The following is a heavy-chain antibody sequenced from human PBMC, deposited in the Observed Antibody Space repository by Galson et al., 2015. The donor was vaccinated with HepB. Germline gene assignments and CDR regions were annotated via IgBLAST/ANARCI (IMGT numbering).Heavy chain of an antibody. V-gene: IGHV3-7*03. CDR2: IKQDGSEQ. D-gene: IGHD4-11*01. CDR1: GFTISSYW. CDR3: ARAARDSAYGLDV. J-gene: IGHJ6*02. Sequence: SPRLPCGASGFTISSYWMTWARQAPGKGLAWVGNIKQDGSEQYYVDSARGRFTISRDNAKNSLYLQMNSLRAEDTAVYYCARAARDSAYGLDVWGQGTTVTVSS.